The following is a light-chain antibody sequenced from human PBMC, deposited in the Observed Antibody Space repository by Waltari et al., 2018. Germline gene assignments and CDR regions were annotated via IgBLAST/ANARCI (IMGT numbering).Light chain of an antibody. CDR1: QSISSW. V-gene: IGKV1-5*03. Sequence: DIQMTQSPSTLSASVGDRVTITCRARQSISSWLAWYQQKPGKAPKLLIYKASSLESGVPSRFSGSGSGTEFTLTISSLQPDDFATYYCQQYNSYSTFGQGTKVEI. CDR3: QQYNSYST. CDR2: KAS. J-gene: IGKJ1*01.